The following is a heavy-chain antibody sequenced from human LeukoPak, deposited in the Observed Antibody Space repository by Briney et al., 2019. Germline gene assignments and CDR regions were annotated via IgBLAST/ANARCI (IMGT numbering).Heavy chain of an antibody. J-gene: IGHJ5*02. CDR1: GGTFSSYA. D-gene: IGHD3/OR15-3a*01. CDR2: IIPIFGTA. CDR3: ARVYDFWMRSGFDP. V-gene: IGHV1-69*13. Sequence: GASVKVSCKASGGTFSSYAISWVRQAPGQGLEWMGGIIPIFGTANYAQKFQGRVTITADESTSTAYMELSSLRSEDTAVYYCARVYDFWMRSGFDPWGQGTLVTASS.